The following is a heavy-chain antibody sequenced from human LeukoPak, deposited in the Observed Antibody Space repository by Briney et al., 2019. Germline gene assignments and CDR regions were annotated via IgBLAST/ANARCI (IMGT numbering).Heavy chain of an antibody. Sequence: ASVKVSCKASGYTFTSYYMHWVRQAPGQGLEWMGIINPSGGSTSYAQKFQGRVTMTRDMSMSTVYMELSSLRSEDTAVYYCARDLRSSTSFYYYYYYMDVWGKGTTVTVSS. V-gene: IGHV1-46*01. CDR1: GYTFTSYY. J-gene: IGHJ6*03. CDR2: INPSGGST. D-gene: IGHD2-2*01. CDR3: ARDLRSSTSFYYYYYYMDV.